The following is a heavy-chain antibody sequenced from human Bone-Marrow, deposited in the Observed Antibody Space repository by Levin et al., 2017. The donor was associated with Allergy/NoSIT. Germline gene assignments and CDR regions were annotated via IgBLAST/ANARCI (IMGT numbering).Heavy chain of an antibody. CDR1: GFTFSNVW. CDR2: IKSKTDGGTT. Sequence: GGSLRLSCAASGFTFSNVWMSWVRQAPGKGLEWVGRIKSKTDGGTTDYAALVKGRFTISRDESKNTLYLQMNSLTPEDTALYYCTTWFLVVAPAIPYYYYGMDVWGQGTTVTVSS. J-gene: IGHJ6*02. V-gene: IGHV3-15*01. CDR3: TTWFLVVAPAIPYYYYGMDV. D-gene: IGHD2-21*02.